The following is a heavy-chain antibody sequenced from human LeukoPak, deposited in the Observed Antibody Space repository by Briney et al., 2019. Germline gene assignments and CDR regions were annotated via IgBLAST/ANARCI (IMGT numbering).Heavy chain of an antibody. Sequence: GGSLRLSCAASGFTFRSYCMNWVRQAPGKGLEWVSSISSGSSYIYYADSVKGRFTISRDNAKNSLYLQMNSLRAEDTAVYYCARDGSGLSSGHWGQGTLVTVSS. J-gene: IGHJ4*02. D-gene: IGHD6-19*01. CDR2: ISSGSSYI. CDR3: ARDGSGLSSGH. V-gene: IGHV3-21*01. CDR1: GFTFRSYC.